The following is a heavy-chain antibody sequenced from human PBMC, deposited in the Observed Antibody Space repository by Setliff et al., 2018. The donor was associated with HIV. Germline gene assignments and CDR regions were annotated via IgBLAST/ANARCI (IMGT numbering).Heavy chain of an antibody. CDR3: ARVTTMVGYFDY. CDR1: GGSISSYY. D-gene: IGHD5-18*01. CDR2: IYYSGST. V-gene: IGHV4-59*01. Sequence: PSETLSLTCTVSGGSISSYYWSWIRQPPGKGLGCIGYIYYSGSTNYNPSLKSRLTISVDTSKNQFSLKLSTVTAADTAVYFCARVTTMVGYFDYWGQGTLVTVSS. J-gene: IGHJ4*02.